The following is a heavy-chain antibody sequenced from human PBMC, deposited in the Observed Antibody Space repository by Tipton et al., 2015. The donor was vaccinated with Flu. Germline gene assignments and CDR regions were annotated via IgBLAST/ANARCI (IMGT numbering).Heavy chain of an antibody. CDR1: GGSISSGSYY. J-gene: IGHJ4*02. CDR2: IYTTGST. V-gene: IGHV4-61*02. Sequence: TLSLTCTVSGGSISSGSYYWSWIRQPAGKGLEWIGRIYTTGSTNYNPSLKSRVTISADMSKNKFSLELRSVTAADTAVYYCARIYYYGSGDYYLDSWGQGTLVTVSS. D-gene: IGHD3-10*01. CDR3: ARIYYYGSGDYYLDS.